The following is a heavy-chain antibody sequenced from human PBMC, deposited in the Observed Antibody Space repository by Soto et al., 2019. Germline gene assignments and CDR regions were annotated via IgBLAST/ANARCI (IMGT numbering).Heavy chain of an antibody. Sequence: QVQLVQSGAEVKKPGSSVKVSCKASGGTFGIYAITWVRQAPGQGLEWMGGIIAFSDIVNYTQKLQGRVTITADESTSTAYLDLSSLRSDDTAVYYCARSLYSSSWYHSGNSYYYYEMDVWGQGTTVTVSS. CDR2: IIAFSDIV. CDR1: GGTFGIYA. V-gene: IGHV1-69*12. D-gene: IGHD6-13*01. CDR3: ARSLYSSSWYHSGNSYYYYEMDV. J-gene: IGHJ6*02.